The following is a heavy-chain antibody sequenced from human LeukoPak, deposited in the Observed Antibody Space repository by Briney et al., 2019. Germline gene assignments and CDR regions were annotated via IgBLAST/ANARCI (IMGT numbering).Heavy chain of an antibody. J-gene: IGHJ4*02. CDR2: IHRGGST. D-gene: IGHD6-19*01. Sequence: SETLSLTCTVSGGSLSNYQWTWIRQPAGNGLEWIGQIHRGGSTNYNPPLKSRVRMSIDTTEDQVSLTITSVTAADTAFYYCARRDISTGWSFDYWGQGTLVTVSS. CDR1: GGSLSNYQ. CDR3: ARRDISTGWSFDY. V-gene: IGHV4-4*07.